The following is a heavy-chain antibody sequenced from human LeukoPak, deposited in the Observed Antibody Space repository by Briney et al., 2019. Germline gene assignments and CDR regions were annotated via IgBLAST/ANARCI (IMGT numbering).Heavy chain of an antibody. J-gene: IGHJ4*02. CDR1: GGTFRSYA. CDR2: IIPIFGTA. CDR3: ATSSRRTGYFDY. Sequence: SVKVSCKASGGTFRSYAISWVRQAPGQGLEWMGGIIPIFGTANYAQKFQGRVTITTDESASTAYMELSSLRSEDTAVYYCATSSRRTGYFDYWGQGTLVTVSS. V-gene: IGHV1-69*05. D-gene: IGHD3/OR15-3a*01.